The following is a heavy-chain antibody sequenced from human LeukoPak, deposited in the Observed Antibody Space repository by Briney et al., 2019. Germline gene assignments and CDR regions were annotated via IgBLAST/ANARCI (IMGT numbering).Heavy chain of an antibody. V-gene: IGHV3-53*01. Sequence: PGGSLRLSCAASGFTFSSNYMNWVRQAPGEGLEWVSVIYSGGSTYYSDSVKGRFTISRDNSKNTLYLQMNSLRAEDTAVYYCAREAVTRNYFDYWGQGTLVTVSS. CDR3: AREAVTRNYFDY. CDR2: IYSGGST. J-gene: IGHJ4*02. D-gene: IGHD4-17*01. CDR1: GFTFSSNY.